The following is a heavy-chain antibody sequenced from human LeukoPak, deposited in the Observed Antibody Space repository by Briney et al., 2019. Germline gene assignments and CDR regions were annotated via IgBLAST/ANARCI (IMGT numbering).Heavy chain of an antibody. CDR1: GGSISSYY. J-gene: IGHJ4*02. D-gene: IGHD4-17*01. CDR3: ARHLGARTVTGPFDY. V-gene: IGHV4-59*08. CDR2: IYSSGST. Sequence: PSETLSLTCTVSGGSISSYYWSWIRQPPGKGLEWIGYIYSSGSTNYNPSLKSRVTMSVDASKNQFSLKLSSVTAADTAVYYCARHLGARTVTGPFDYWGQGTLVTVSS.